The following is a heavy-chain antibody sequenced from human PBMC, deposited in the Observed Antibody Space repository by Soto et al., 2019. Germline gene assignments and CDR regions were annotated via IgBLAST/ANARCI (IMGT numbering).Heavy chain of an antibody. CDR3: ARGPLRATIYRRLYYYYYMDV. CDR2: INHSGST. CDR1: GGSFSGYY. J-gene: IGHJ6*03. Sequence: SETLSLTCAVYGGSFSGYYWSWIRQPPGKGLEWIGEINHSGSTNYNPSLKSRVTISVDTSKNQFSLKLSSVTAADTAVYYCARGPLRATIYRRLYYYYYMDVWGKGTTVTSP. V-gene: IGHV4-34*01. D-gene: IGHD5-12*01.